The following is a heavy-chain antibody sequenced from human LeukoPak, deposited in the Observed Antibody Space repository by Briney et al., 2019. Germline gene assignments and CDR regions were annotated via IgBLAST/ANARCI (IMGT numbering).Heavy chain of an antibody. Sequence: GGSLRLSCAASGFTFSSYAMSWVRQAPGKGLEWVSAISGSGGSTYYADSVKGRFTISRDNSKNTLYLQMTSLTGDDTALYYCARPESSGWYGAFDIWGQGTLVTVSS. CDR3: ARPESSGWYGAFDI. D-gene: IGHD6-19*01. J-gene: IGHJ3*02. CDR2: ISGSGGST. CDR1: GFTFSSYA. V-gene: IGHV3-23*01.